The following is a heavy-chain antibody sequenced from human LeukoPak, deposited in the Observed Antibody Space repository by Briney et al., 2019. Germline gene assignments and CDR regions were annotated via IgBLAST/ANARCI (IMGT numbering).Heavy chain of an antibody. CDR2: INGGGSTT. V-gene: IGHV3-23*01. CDR3: AKDGAGVTADASDI. J-gene: IGHJ3*02. D-gene: IGHD2-21*02. Sequence: GGSLRLSCAASGFTFTSYAMSWVRQAPGKGLEWVSSINGGGSTTYHSDSVKGRFTISRDNSKNTLYLQMNSLRAEDTAVYYCAKDGAGVTADASDIWGQGTMVTVSS. CDR1: GFTFTSYA.